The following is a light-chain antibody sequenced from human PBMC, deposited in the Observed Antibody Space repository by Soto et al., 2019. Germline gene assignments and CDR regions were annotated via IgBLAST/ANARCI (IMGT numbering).Light chain of an antibody. CDR1: QSVSSY. CDR3: QQRSNWPT. Sequence: EIVLTQSPATLSLSPGERATLSCRASQSVSSYLAWYQQKPGQAPRLLIYDASNRATGIPARFSGSGSGTDFTLNINSLEPEDFAVYYCQQRSNWPTFGPRTKVDIK. J-gene: IGKJ3*01. CDR2: DAS. V-gene: IGKV3-11*01.